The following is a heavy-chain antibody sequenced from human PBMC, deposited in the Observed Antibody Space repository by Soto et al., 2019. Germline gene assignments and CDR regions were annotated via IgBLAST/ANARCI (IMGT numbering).Heavy chain of an antibody. V-gene: IGHV3-23*01. CDR1: GFTFSSYA. D-gene: IGHD6-19*01. CDR3: AKDLVRAVAGGSDY. J-gene: IGHJ4*02. CDR2: ISGSGGST. Sequence: EVQLLESGGGLVQPGGSLRLSCAASGFTFSSYAMSWVHQAPGKGLEWVSAISGSGGSTYYADSVKGRFTISRDNSKNTLYLQMNSLRAEDTAVYYCAKDLVRAVAGGSDYWGQGTLVTVSS.